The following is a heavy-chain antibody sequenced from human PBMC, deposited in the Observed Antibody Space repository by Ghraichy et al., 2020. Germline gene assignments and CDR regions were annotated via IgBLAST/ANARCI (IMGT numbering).Heavy chain of an antibody. CDR3: ANTPWTSLWF. J-gene: IGHJ4*02. V-gene: IGHV4-34*01. D-gene: IGHD2-21*01. Sequence: SETLSLTCAVYGGSFSGYYWSWIRQPPGKGLEWIGEIKDRGGTNYNPSLKSRVTMSVDTSKSQFSLKLTSVTAADTAVYYCANTPWTSLWFWAQGTLVTVSS. CDR2: IKDRGGT. CDR1: GGSFSGYY.